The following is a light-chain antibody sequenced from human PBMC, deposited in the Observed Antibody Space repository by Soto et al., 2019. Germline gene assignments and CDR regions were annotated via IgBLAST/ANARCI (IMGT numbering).Light chain of an antibody. Sequence: DIVLTQSPATLSLSPGERATLSCRASQSVSTYLAWYQQRPGQAPRLLIYDTSNWATGIPARFSGSGSGTDFTLTIISLEPEDFAVYYCQQRSNWPLTFGGGTRVEIK. CDR3: QQRSNWPLT. CDR1: QSVSTY. J-gene: IGKJ4*01. CDR2: DTS. V-gene: IGKV3-11*01.